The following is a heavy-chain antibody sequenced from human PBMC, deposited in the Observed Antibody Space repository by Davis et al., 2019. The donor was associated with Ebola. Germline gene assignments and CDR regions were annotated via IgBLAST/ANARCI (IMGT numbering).Heavy chain of an antibody. V-gene: IGHV4-34*01. CDR2: INHSGST. D-gene: IGHD6-25*01. J-gene: IGHJ4*02. CDR1: GGSFSGYY. Sequence: SETLSLTCAVYGGSFSGYYWSWIRQPPGKGLEWIGEINHSGSTNYNPSLKSRVTISVDTSKNQFSLKLSSVTAADTAVYYCARLWKAAWGQGTLVTVSS. CDR3: ARLWKAA.